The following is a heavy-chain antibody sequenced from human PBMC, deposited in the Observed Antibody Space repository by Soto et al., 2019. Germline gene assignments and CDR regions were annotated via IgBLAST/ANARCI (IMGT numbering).Heavy chain of an antibody. J-gene: IGHJ1*01. D-gene: IGHD3-22*01. CDR1: GYSFTSYW. V-gene: IGHV5-51*01. CDR2: IYPGDSDT. CDR3: AATVDSSGYYGYFQH. Sequence: PGESLKISCKGSGYSFTSYWIGWVRQMPGKGLEWMGIIYPGDSDTRYSPSFQGQVTISADKSISTAYLQWSSLKASDTAMYYCAATVDSSGYYGYFQHWGQGTLVTVSS.